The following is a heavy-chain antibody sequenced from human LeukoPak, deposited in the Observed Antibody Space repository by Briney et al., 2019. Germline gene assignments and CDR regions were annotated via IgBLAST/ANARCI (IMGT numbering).Heavy chain of an antibody. V-gene: IGHV3-21*04. Sequence: KPGGSLRLSCAASGFTFSSYSMNWVRQAPGKGLEWVSCISSSSSYIYYADSVKGQFTISRDNSKNTLYLQMNSLRVEDTAVYYCAKQASGSYYGYYFAMDVWGQGTTVTVSS. D-gene: IGHD1-26*01. J-gene: IGHJ6*02. CDR2: ISSSSSYI. CDR3: AKQASGSYYGYYFAMDV. CDR1: GFTFSSYS.